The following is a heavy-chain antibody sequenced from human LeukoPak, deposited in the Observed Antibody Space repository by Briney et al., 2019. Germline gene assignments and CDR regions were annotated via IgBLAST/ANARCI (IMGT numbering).Heavy chain of an antibody. D-gene: IGHD6-13*01. CDR3: ARGYSSHDY. J-gene: IGHJ4*02. Sequence: GGSLRLSCAASGFTFSSYSMNWVRQAPGKGLEWVSYISSSSSTIYYADSVKGRFTISRDNAKNSLYLQVNSLRDEDTAVYYCARGYSSHDYWGQGTLVTVSS. V-gene: IGHV3-48*02. CDR1: GFTFSSYS. CDR2: ISSSSSTI.